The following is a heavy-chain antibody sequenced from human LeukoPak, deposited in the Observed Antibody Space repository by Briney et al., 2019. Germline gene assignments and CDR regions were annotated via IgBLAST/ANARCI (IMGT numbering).Heavy chain of an antibody. CDR2: ISSSSSYI. CDR1: GFTFSSYS. D-gene: IGHD3-3*01. J-gene: IGHJ3*02. Sequence: GGSLRLSCAASGFTFSSYSMNWVRQAPGKGLEWVSSISSSSSYIYYADSVKGRFTISRDNAKNSLYLQMNSLRAEDTAVYYCARDALSKYYDFWSGHYRDDAFDIWGQGTMVTVSS. V-gene: IGHV3-21*01. CDR3: ARDALSKYYDFWSGHYRDDAFDI.